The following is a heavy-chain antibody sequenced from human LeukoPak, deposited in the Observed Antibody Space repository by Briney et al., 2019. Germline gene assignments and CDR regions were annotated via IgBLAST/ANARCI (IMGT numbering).Heavy chain of an antibody. CDR3: ARPNYVWRTYRGAIDV. Sequence: GGSLRLSCAASGFTVGSSYMGWVRQAPGKGLEWVSVIYSDASTYYADSVKGRFTISRHNSKNTLYLQMNSLRTEDTALYYCARPNYVWRTYRGAIDVWGQGTTVTVSS. J-gene: IGHJ6*02. D-gene: IGHD3-16*01. CDR1: GFTVGSSY. V-gene: IGHV3-53*04. CDR2: IYSDAST.